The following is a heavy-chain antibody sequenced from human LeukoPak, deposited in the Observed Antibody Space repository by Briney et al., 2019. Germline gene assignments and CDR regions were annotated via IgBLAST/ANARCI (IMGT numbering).Heavy chain of an antibody. CDR3: AREHTIAATGTHWFGP. D-gene: IGHD6-13*01. V-gene: IGHV3-23*01. J-gene: IGHJ5*02. Sequence: GGSLRLSCAASGFTFSSYAMSWVRQAPGKGLEWVSAISGSGGSTYYADSVKGRFTIFRDNSRNTLYLQMNSLRVEDTAVYYCAREHTIAATGTHWFGPWGQGTLVIVSS. CDR1: GFTFSSYA. CDR2: ISGSGGST.